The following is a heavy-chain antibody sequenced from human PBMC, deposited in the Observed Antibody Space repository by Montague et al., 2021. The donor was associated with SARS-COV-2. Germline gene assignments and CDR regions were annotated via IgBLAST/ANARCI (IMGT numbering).Heavy chain of an antibody. V-gene: IGHV4-61*01. CDR3: ARVGNYLGVY. J-gene: IGHJ4*02. Sequence: SETLSLTCTVSSDSVSSGKYCWTWIRQPPGKGLEWIGYIFYTGSANYNPSLKRRVTVSVDTSNNQLSLKLKSMSAADTAVYYWARVGNYLGVYWGQGILVTVSS. CDR1: SDSVSSGKYC. D-gene: IGHD3-10*01. CDR2: IFYTGSA.